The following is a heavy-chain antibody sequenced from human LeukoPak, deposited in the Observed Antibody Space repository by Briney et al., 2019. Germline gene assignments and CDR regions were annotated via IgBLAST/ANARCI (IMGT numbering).Heavy chain of an antibody. D-gene: IGHD3-9*01. J-gene: IGHJ4*02. V-gene: IGHV1-2*02. Sequence: GGSVKVSCKSSGYTFNSYGITWVRQAPGQGLEWMGWINPNHGDTNYAQKFQDRVSMTRDTSISTAYMHLSRLRSADTAVYYCARSPHILTGENFDYWGQGTLLTVSS. CDR2: INPNHGDT. CDR3: ARSPHILTGENFDY. CDR1: GYTFNSYG.